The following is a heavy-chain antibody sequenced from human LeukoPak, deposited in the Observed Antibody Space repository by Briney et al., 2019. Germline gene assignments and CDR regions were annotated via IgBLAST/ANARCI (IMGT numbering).Heavy chain of an antibody. Sequence: GGSLRLSCAASGFNFNNYAMSWVRQVPGKGLEWVSSITGGGDTTDYADSVKGRFTISRDNAKNSLYLQMNSLRAEDTAVYYCAGVSIGVAGWNWGQGTLVTVSS. CDR2: ITGGGDTT. CDR1: GFNFNNYA. CDR3: AGVSIGVAGWN. D-gene: IGHD6-19*01. V-gene: IGHV3-23*01. J-gene: IGHJ4*02.